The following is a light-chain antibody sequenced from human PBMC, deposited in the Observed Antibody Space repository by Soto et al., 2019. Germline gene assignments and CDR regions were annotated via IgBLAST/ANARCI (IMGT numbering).Light chain of an antibody. CDR2: DGS. CDR3: QQYITVSRT. CDR1: QSINTW. J-gene: IGKJ1*01. V-gene: IGKV1-5*03. Sequence: DIQMTQSPSTLSASVGDRVTITCRASQSINTWLAWYQQKPGKAPKLLIYDGSTLERGVPSRFSGSGSGTEFTLTISGLQPDDFATFYCQQYITVSRTFGQGTDVEVK.